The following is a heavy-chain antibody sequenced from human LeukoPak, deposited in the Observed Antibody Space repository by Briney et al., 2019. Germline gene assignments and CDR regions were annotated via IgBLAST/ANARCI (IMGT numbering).Heavy chain of an antibody. J-gene: IGHJ4*02. CDR3: AGRVGATWVDY. V-gene: IGHV3-48*01. Sequence: GGSLRLSCTASGFTFSSYSMNWVRQAPGKGLEWVSYISGSSTTINYADSVKGRFTISRDNAKNSLYLQMNSLRAEDTAVYYCAGRVGATWVDYWGQGTLVTVSS. D-gene: IGHD1-26*01. CDR2: ISGSSTTI. CDR1: GFTFSSYS.